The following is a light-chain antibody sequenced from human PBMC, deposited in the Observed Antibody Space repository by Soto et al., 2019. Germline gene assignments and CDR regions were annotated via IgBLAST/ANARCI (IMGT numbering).Light chain of an antibody. CDR3: AAWHDSLNGVL. V-gene: IGLV1-40*01. CDR1: SSNIGAGYD. J-gene: IGLJ2*01. CDR2: SNS. Sequence: QSVLTQPPSVSGAPGQRVTISCTGNSSNIGAGYDVHWYQQLPGRAPKLLLYSNSRRPSGVPDRFSGSKSVTSASLAIAGLQAEDEADYYCAAWHDSLNGVLFGGGTKVTVL.